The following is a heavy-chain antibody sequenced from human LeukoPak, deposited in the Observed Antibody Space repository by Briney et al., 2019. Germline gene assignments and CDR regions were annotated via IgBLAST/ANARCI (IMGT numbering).Heavy chain of an antibody. CDR3: AGRGTMVRGLPPNRPYSYSGMDV. J-gene: IGHJ6*04. CDR1: GGSFSGYY. V-gene: IGHV4-34*01. D-gene: IGHD3-10*01. CDR2: INHSGST. Sequence: PSETLSLTCAVYGGSFSGYYWSWIRQPPGKGLEWIGEINHSGSTNYNPSLKSRVTISVDTSKNQFSLKLSSVTAADTAVYYCAGRGTMVRGLPPNRPYSYSGMDVWCKETTVNVHS.